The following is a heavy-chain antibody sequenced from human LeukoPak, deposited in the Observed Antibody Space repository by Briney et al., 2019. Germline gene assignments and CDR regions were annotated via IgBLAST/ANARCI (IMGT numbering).Heavy chain of an antibody. D-gene: IGHD2-2*01. J-gene: IGHJ4*02. CDR2: ITSGSSHI. V-gene: IGHV3-21*01. CDR1: GFTFSSYN. Sequence: GGSLRLSCAASGFTFSSYNMNWVRQTPGQGLEWVSSITSGSSHIYYADSVKGRFTISRDNAKSSLYLQMNSLRAEDTAVYYCARSCSSTSCYVSSVDYWGQGTLVTVSS. CDR3: ARSCSSTSCYVSSVDY.